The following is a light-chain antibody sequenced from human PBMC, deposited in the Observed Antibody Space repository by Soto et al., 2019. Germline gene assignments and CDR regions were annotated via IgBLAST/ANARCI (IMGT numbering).Light chain of an antibody. CDR1: SSDFGGYNY. V-gene: IGLV2-14*01. CDR2: EVS. Sequence: QSALTQPASVSGSPGQSITISCTGTSSDFGGYNYVSWYQQYPGKAPKLMIYEVSNRPSGVSNRFSGSKSGNTASLTISGLQTEDEADYYCNSYTGSSTWVFGGGTKLTVL. CDR3: NSYTGSSTWV. J-gene: IGLJ3*02.